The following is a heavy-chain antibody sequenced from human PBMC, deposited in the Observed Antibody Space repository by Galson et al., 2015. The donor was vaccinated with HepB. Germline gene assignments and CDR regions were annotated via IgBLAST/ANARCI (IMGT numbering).Heavy chain of an antibody. CDR2: ISYDGSNK. J-gene: IGHJ4*02. CDR3: ARECLSSSIYYFDY. V-gene: IGHV3-30-3*01. CDR1: GFTFSSYA. D-gene: IGHD6-13*01. Sequence: SLRLSCAASGFTFSSYAMHWVRQAPGKGLEWVALISYDGSNKYYADSVKGRFTISRDNSKNTLYLQMNSLRAEDTAVYYCARECLSSSIYYFDYWGQGTLVTVSS.